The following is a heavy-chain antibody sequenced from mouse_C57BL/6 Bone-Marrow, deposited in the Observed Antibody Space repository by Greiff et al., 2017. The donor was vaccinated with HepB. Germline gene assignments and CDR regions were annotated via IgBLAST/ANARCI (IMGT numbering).Heavy chain of an antibody. CDR3: ARGGTTVVERDFDY. Sequence: QVQLQQPGAELVKPGASVKLSCKASGYTFTSYWMHWVKQRPGRGLEWIGRIDPNSGGTKYNEKFKSKATLTADKSSSTAYMQLSSLTYEDSAVYYCARGGTTVVERDFDYWGQGTTLTVSS. J-gene: IGHJ2*01. V-gene: IGHV1-62-3*01. CDR1: GYTFTSYW. D-gene: IGHD1-1*01. CDR2: IDPNSGGT.